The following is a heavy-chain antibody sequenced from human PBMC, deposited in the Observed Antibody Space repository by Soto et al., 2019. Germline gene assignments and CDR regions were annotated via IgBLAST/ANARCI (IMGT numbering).Heavy chain of an antibody. CDR1: GFSFSLYW. CDR3: AKDRQYPRDYFHY. CDR2: IKRDGSEQ. V-gene: IGHV3-7*03. Sequence: GGSLRLSCEGSGFSFSLYWMSWVRQAPGKGLEWVANIKRDGSEQYYADSVKGRFTISRDNARNTVFLQMDSLRAEDTAVYYCAKDRQYPRDYFHYWGQGTLVTVSS. J-gene: IGHJ4*02. D-gene: IGHD4-4*01.